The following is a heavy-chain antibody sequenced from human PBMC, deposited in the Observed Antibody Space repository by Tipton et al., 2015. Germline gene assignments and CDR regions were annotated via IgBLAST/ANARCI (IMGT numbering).Heavy chain of an antibody. V-gene: IGHV3-48*03. CDR1: GFTFSGYV. J-gene: IGHJ4*02. D-gene: IGHD2-2*01. Sequence: SLRLSCAASGFTFSGYVLHWVRQAPGKGLEWVSYISSSGKNRFYADSVEGRFTISRDNAKNTLYLQMSSLRDEDTAVYYCARDPDVGTSAPASGFDYWGRGTLVTVSS. CDR3: ARDPDVGTSAPASGFDY. CDR2: ISSSGKNR.